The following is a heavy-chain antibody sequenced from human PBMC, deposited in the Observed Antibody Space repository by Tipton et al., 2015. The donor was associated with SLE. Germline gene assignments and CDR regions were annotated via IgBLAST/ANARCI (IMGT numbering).Heavy chain of an antibody. J-gene: IGHJ1*01. CDR3: ARGQDNSKIQH. V-gene: IGHV4-34*01. Sequence: TLSLTCTVYGGSLSGYYWSWIRQVPGKGLDWIGEIHHSGSTDYNPSLKSRVTMSVDTSENQFSLKLSSMTAADTAVYYCARGQDNSKIQHWGQGTLVTVSS. D-gene: IGHD6-13*01. CDR2: IHHSGST. CDR1: GGSLSGYY.